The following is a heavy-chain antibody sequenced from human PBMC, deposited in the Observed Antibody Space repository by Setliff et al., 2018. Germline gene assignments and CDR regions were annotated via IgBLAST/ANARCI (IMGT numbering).Heavy chain of an antibody. CDR2: IYTSGST. D-gene: IGHD4-17*01. V-gene: IGHV4-4*07. Sequence: WETLSLTCTVSGGSISSYYWSWIRQPAGKGLEWIGRIYTSGSTNYNPSLKSRVTMSVDTSKNQFSLKLSSVTAADTAVYYCARDHGDYGYYYYYMDVWGKGTTVTVSS. J-gene: IGHJ6*03. CDR3: ARDHGDYGYYYYYMDV. CDR1: GGSISSYY.